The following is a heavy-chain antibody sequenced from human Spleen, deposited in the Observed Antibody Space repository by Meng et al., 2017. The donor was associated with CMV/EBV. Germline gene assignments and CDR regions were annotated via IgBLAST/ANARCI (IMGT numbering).Heavy chain of an antibody. D-gene: IGHD1-7*01. J-gene: IGHJ5*02. CDR1: GYHFTGYY. CDR2: INPNNGGT. Sequence: QASGYHFTGYYIHWVRQAPGQGLEWMGWINPNNGGTNYAQKFQGRVTMTRDTSITTAYVDLSRLRSDDTAVYYCARIPITGATYFDPWGQGTLVTVSS. CDR3: ARIPITGATYFDP. V-gene: IGHV1-2*02.